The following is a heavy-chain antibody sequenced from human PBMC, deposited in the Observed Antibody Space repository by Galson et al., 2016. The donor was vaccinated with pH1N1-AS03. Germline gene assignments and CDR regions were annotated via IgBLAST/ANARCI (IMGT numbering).Heavy chain of an antibody. Sequence: CAISGDSVSSNGAAWNWIRQSPSRGLAWLGRTYYRSKWYNDYAVSVKGRITIYADTSRNQFSLQLNSVIPEDTAVYYCVRERGESSGWKTRWFDPWGQGTLVTVSS. V-gene: IGHV6-1*01. CDR2: TYYRSKWYN. J-gene: IGHJ5*02. D-gene: IGHD6-19*01. CDR3: VRERGESSGWKTRWFDP. CDR1: GDSVSSNGAA.